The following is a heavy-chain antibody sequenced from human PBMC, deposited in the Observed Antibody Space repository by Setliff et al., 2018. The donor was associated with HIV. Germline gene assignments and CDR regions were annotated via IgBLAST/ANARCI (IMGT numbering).Heavy chain of an antibody. J-gene: IGHJ5*02. V-gene: IGHV3-30*04. D-gene: IGHD5-12*01. Sequence: GGSLRLSCAASGFTFSSYSMHWVRQAPGKGLEWVSLISYDGNNKYYVDSVKGRFTISRDNSKNTLYLQMNSLGAEDTAVYYCARSGYSGYDWKGFDPWGQGTLVTVSS. CDR1: GFTFSSYS. CDR2: ISYDGNNK. CDR3: ARSGYSGYDWKGFDP.